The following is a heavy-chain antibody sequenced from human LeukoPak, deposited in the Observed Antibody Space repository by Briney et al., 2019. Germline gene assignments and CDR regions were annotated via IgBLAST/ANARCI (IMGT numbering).Heavy chain of an antibody. CDR2: IYYSGST. Sequence: PSETLSLTCTVSGGSISSGGYYWSWIRQHPGKGLEWIGYIYYSGSTYYNPSLKSPVTISVDTSKNQFSLKLSSVTAADTAVYYCARAPKGTKNYFDYWGQGTLVTVSS. J-gene: IGHJ4*02. D-gene: IGHD3-10*01. V-gene: IGHV4-31*01. CDR1: GGSISSGGYY. CDR3: ARAPKGTKNYFDY.